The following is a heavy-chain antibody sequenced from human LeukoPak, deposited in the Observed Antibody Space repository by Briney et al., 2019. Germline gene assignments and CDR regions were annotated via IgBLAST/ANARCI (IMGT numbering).Heavy chain of an antibody. Sequence: ASVKVSCKASGYTFTSYYMHWVRQAPGQGLEWMGIINPSGGSTSYAQKFQGRVTMTRDMSISTAYMELSRLRSDDTAVYYCARRYYDFWSGPQAGAFDIWGQGTMVTVSS. CDR3: ARRYYDFWSGPQAGAFDI. J-gene: IGHJ3*02. D-gene: IGHD3-3*01. CDR2: INPSGGST. CDR1: GYTFTSYY. V-gene: IGHV1-46*01.